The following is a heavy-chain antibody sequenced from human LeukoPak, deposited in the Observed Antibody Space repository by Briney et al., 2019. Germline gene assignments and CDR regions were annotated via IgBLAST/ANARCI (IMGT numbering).Heavy chain of an antibody. V-gene: IGHV3-7*01. CDR3: ARDLGRPAAHTVGHFDF. CDR1: GFTFGSYW. CDR2: ISDDGGAK. D-gene: IGHD6-13*01. Sequence: GGSLRLSCAASGFTFGSYWMSWVRQTPEKGLEWVADISDDGGAKYYLDSVKGRFTISRDNAENSLSLHMDSLGVEDTALYYCARDLGRPAAHTVGHFDFWGWGSLVTVSS. J-gene: IGHJ4*02.